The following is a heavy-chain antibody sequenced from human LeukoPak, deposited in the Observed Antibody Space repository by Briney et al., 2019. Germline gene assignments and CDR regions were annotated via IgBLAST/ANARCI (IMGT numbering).Heavy chain of an antibody. V-gene: IGHV1-46*01. CDR1: GYTFTSYY. D-gene: IGHD3-16*01. J-gene: IGHJ4*02. CDR2: INPSGGST. CDR3: ARDETSAMIGQYYFDY. Sequence: ASVKVSCKASGYTFTSYYMHWVRQAPGQGLEWMGIINPSGGSTSYAQKFQGRVTMTRDTSTSTVYMELSSLRSEDTAVYYCARDETSAMIGQYYFDYWGQGTLVTVSS.